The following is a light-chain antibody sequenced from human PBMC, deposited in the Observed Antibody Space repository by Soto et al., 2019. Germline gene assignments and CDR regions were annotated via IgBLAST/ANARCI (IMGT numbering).Light chain of an antibody. CDR1: SSDVGGYNY. Sequence: QSVLTQPASVSGSPGQLITISCTGTSSDVGGYNYVSWYQQYPGKAPKLMIYEVSNRPSGVSNHFSASKSGNTASLTISGLQAEDEADYYCSSYTSSNTVIFGGGTKLTVL. J-gene: IGLJ2*01. CDR3: SSYTSSNTVI. V-gene: IGLV2-14*01. CDR2: EVS.